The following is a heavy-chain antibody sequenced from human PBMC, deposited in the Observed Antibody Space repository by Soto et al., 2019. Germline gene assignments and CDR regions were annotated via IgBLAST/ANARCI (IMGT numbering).Heavy chain of an antibody. J-gene: IGHJ4*02. Sequence: QVQLVHSGAEVKKPGSSVKVACWASGSTFSYYTISWVRQAPGQGLEWRGKIVPVLGITNDVQRFQGRVTITADTSANTAYMELSSLTSEDAAIYYCVTDSPNQPGPTLASRGQRTLVPDTS. V-gene: IGHV1-69*04. CDR1: GSTFSYYT. CDR3: VTDSPNQPGPTLAS. CDR2: IVPVLGIT. D-gene: IGHD3-3*02.